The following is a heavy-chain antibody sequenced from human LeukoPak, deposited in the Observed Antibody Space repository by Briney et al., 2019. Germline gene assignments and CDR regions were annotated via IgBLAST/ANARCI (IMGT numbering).Heavy chain of an antibody. Sequence: GASVKVSCKASGYTFTSYAMHWVRQAPGQRLEWMGWINAGNGNTKYSQKFQGRVTITRDTSASTAYMELSSLRSEDMAVYYCARDGFGDYGDYVSEYYFDYWGQGTLVTVSS. CDR2: INAGNGNT. D-gene: IGHD4-17*01. J-gene: IGHJ4*02. CDR1: GYTFTSYA. CDR3: ARDGFGDYGDYVSEYYFDY. V-gene: IGHV1-3*01.